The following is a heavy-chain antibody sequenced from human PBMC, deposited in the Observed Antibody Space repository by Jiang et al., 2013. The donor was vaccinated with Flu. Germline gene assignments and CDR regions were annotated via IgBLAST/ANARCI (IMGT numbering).Heavy chain of an antibody. V-gene: IGHV4-30-4*01. CDR3: ARGLNYYDSSGYPNGYGLGY. CDR1: GGSISSGDYY. CDR2: IYYSGST. D-gene: IGHD3-22*01. Sequence: GLVKPSQTLSLTCTVSGGSISSGDYYWSWIRQPPGKGLEWIGYIYYSGSTYYNPSLKSRVTISVDTSKNQFSLKLSSVTAADTAVYYCARGLNYYDSSGYPNGYGLGYWGQGTLVTVSS. J-gene: IGHJ4*02.